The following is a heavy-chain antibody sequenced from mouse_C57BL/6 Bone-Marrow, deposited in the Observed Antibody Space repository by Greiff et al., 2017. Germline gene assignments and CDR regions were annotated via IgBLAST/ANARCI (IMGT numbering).Heavy chain of an antibody. D-gene: IGHD1-1*01. J-gene: IGHJ4*01. V-gene: IGHV1-15*01. CDR2: IDPETGGT. CDR1: GYTFTDYE. CDR3: TIEYYGSRVDYYAMDY. Sequence: QVQLQQSGAELVRPGASVTLSCKASGYTFTDYEMHWVKQTPVHGLEWIGAIDPETGGTAYNQKFKGPAILTAAKSSSSAYMELRSLTVEDSAVYYCTIEYYGSRVDYYAMDYWGQGTSVTVAS.